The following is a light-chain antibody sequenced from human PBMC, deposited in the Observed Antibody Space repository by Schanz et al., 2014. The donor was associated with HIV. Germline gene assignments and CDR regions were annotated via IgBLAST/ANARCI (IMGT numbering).Light chain of an antibody. CDR1: QAVSRW. Sequence: DIQMTQSPSTLSTSVGDRVTITCRASQAVSRWLAWYQQKPGRAPNLLIYQASTLETGVPSRFSGSGSGTQFTLTISGLQPDDFATYYCQQCVTYPYTFGQGTRLDVK. V-gene: IGKV1-5*03. CDR2: QAS. J-gene: IGKJ2*01. CDR3: QQCVTYPYT.